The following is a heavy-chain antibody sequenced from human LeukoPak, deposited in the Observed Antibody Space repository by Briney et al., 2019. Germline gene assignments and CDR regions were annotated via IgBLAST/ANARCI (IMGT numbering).Heavy chain of an antibody. V-gene: IGHV4-34*01. J-gene: IGHJ5*02. CDR1: GGSFSGYY. Sequence: SETLSLTCAVYGGSFSGYYWSWIRQPPGKGLEWIGEINHSGSTNYNPSLKSRVTISVDTSKNQFSLKLSSVTAADTAAYYCARGGGSSSWYPPTGWFDPWGQGTLVTVSS. D-gene: IGHD6-13*01. CDR2: INHSGST. CDR3: ARGGGSSSWYPPTGWFDP.